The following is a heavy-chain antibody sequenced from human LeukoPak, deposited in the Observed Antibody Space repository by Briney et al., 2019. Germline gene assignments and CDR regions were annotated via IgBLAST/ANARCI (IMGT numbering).Heavy chain of an antibody. Sequence: ASVKVSCKASGYTFTSYGISWVRQAPGQGLEWMGWISAYNGNTNYAQKLQGRVTMTTDTSTSTAYMELRRLRSDDTAVYYCARVPPRRYYYDSSGYYDLVYWGQGTLVTVSS. CDR2: ISAYNGNT. D-gene: IGHD3-22*01. V-gene: IGHV1-18*01. CDR1: GYTFTSYG. J-gene: IGHJ4*02. CDR3: ARVPPRRYYYDSSGYYDLVY.